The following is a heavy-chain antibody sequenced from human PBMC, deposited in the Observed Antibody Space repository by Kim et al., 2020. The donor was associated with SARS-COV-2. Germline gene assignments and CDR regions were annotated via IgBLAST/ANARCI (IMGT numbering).Heavy chain of an antibody. J-gene: IGHJ2*01. CDR3: ARTDFWSGYSYSRSWYFDL. Sequence: GGSLRLSCAASGFTFSSYEMNWVRQAPGKGLEWVSYISSSGSTIYYADSVKGRFTISRDNAKNSLYLQMNSLRAEDTAVYYCARTDFWSGYSYSRSWYFDLWGRGTLVTVSS. D-gene: IGHD3-3*01. CDR1: GFTFSSYE. CDR2: ISSSGSTI. V-gene: IGHV3-48*03.